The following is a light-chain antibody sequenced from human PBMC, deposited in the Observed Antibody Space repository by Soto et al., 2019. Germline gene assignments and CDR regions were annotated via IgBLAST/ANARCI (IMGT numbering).Light chain of an antibody. CDR1: SSDIGAYNY. V-gene: IGLV2-8*01. CDR3: SSFAGSNNLYV. Sequence: QSVLTQPPSASGSPGQSVTISCTGTSSDIGAYNYVSWYQQYPGKAPKLMIYEVSERPSGVPDRFSGSKSGNTASLTVSGLQAEDEADYYCSSFAGSNNLYVFGTGTKVTVL. CDR2: EVS. J-gene: IGLJ1*01.